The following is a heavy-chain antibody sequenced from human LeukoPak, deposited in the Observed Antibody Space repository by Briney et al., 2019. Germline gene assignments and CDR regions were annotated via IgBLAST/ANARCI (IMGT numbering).Heavy chain of an antibody. J-gene: IGHJ4*02. CDR1: GFTFSSYG. CDR2: ISYDGSNK. D-gene: IGHD3-9*01. V-gene: IGHV3-30*03. Sequence: GGSLRLSCAASGFTFSSYGMHWVRQAPGKGLEWVAVISYDGSNKYYADSVKGRFTISRDNSKNTLYLQMNSLRAEDTAVYYCARGLRYFDWLLGYWGQGTLVTVSS. CDR3: ARGLRYFDWLLGY.